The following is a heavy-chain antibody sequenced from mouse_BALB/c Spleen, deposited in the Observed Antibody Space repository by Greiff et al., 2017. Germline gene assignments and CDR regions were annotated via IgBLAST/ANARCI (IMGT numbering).Heavy chain of an antibody. Sequence: EVKLVESGGDLVKPGGSLKLSCAASGFTLSSYGMSWVRQTPDKRLEWVATISSGGSYTYYPDSVKGRFTISRDNAKNTLYLQMSSLKSEDTAMYYCARGGNVITTVDYWGQGTTLTV. CDR2: ISSGGSYT. V-gene: IGHV5-6*02. D-gene: IGHD2-4*01. CDR3: ARGGNVITTVDY. CDR1: GFTLSSYG. J-gene: IGHJ2*01.